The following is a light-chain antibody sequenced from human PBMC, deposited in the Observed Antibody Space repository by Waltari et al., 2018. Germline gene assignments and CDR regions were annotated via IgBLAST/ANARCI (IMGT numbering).Light chain of an antibody. CDR2: AAS. CDR3: QQSSSAPYT. CDR1: KRSSNF. V-gene: IGKV1-39*01. Sequence: DIQMTQTPPSLSASIGERVIITCRARKRSSNFLNWYQQKQGKDPNLLVYAASSLQSGFPSRFSVHGSGTDFSLTINSLQPEDFATYYCQQSSSAPYTFGQGTKLAI. J-gene: IGKJ2*01.